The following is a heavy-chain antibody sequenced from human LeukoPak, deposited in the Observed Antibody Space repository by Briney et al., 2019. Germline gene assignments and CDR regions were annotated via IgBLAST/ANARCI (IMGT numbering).Heavy chain of an antibody. V-gene: IGHV3-23*01. CDR3: AKSPGYSSSWYDY. CDR2: ISGSGGST. Sequence: PGGSLRLSCAASGFTFSTYSMNWVRQAPGKGLEWVSAISGSGGSTYYADSVKGRFTISRDNSKNTLYLQMNSLRAEDTAVYYCAKSPGYSSSWYDYWGQGTLVTVSS. J-gene: IGHJ4*02. D-gene: IGHD6-13*01. CDR1: GFTFSTYS.